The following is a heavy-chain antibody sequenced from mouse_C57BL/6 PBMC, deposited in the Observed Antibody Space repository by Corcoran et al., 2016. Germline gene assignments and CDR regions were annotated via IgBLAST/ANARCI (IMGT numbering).Heavy chain of an antibody. CDR1: GYTFTDYY. V-gene: IGHV1-26*01. D-gene: IGHD2-2*01. Sequence: EVQLQQSGPELVKPGASVKISCKASGYTFTDYYMNWVKQSHGKSLEWIGDINPNNGGTSYNQKFKGKATLTVDKSSSTAYMELRSLTSEDSAVYYCARWLRVAMDYWGQGTSVTVSS. J-gene: IGHJ4*01. CDR2: INPNNGGT. CDR3: ARWLRVAMDY.